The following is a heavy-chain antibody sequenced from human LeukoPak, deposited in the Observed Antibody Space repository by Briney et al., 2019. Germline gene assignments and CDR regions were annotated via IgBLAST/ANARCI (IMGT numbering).Heavy chain of an antibody. V-gene: IGHV1-18*01. J-gene: IGHJ4*02. Sequence: ASVKVSCKASGYTFTSYGISWVRQAPGQGLEWMGWISAYNGNTNYAQKFQGRVTMTRDTSISTAYMELSRLRSDDTAVYYCARGLSRPTYYYDSSGSPGFDYWGQGTLVTVSS. CDR3: ARGLSRPTYYYDSSGSPGFDY. CDR2: ISAYNGNT. D-gene: IGHD3-22*01. CDR1: GYTFTSYG.